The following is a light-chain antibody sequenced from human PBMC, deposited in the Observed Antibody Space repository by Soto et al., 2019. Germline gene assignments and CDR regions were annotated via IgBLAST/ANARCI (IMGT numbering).Light chain of an antibody. Sequence: EIKLTQSPGTLSLSPGERATLSCRASQTVSSSYLAWYQQKPGQAPRLLIYGASTRATGIADRFSCSGSGKDFTLTISILELEDFEMSTYHHYRCSPFSWTFGHGTKVDIK. CDR1: QTVSSSY. CDR2: GAS. J-gene: IGKJ3*01. CDR3: HHYRCSPFSWT. V-gene: IGKV3-20*01.